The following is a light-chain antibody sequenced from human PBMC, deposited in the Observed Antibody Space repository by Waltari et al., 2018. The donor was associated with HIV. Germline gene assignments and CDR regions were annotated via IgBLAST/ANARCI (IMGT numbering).Light chain of an antibody. J-gene: IGLJ2*01. CDR2: KDD. V-gene: IGLV1-47*01. Sequence: QSVLTQPPSVSGTLGQRATMSCSGSSSNIGSQPAYCYQQFPRKAPKLLIFKDDQRPAGVPARFSGLKSGTSASLAVSGLRSEDEADYYCATWDDSLSVVIFGGGTNLTVL. CDR3: ATWDDSLSVVI. CDR1: SSNIGSQP.